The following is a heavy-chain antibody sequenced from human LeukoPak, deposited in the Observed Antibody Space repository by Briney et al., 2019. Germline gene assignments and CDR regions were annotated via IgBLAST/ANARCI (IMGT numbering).Heavy chain of an antibody. Sequence: SETLSLTCSVSGGSINNYYWIWVRQPPGKGLEWIGYIYYTGRTNYNPSLKSRVTISVHTSSNQFSLNLMSVTAADTAVYYCASLEVSQGGHFDYWGQGTLVTVSS. CDR1: GGSINNYY. CDR2: IYYTGRT. CDR3: ASLEVSQGGHFDY. V-gene: IGHV4-59*08. J-gene: IGHJ4*02. D-gene: IGHD1-1*01.